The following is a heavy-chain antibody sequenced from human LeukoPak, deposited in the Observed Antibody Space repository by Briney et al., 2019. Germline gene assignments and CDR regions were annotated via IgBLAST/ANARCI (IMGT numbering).Heavy chain of an antibody. J-gene: IGHJ4*02. CDR1: GFTFSNYG. CDR2: IIGSGNSA. Sequence: AESLRLSCVASGFTFSNYGMHWVRQPPGKGLEWVAGIIGSGNSAYYADSVKGRFTISRDNSKNTLFLQMNSLRAEDTAVYYCAKETKYTSGWFTIDYWGQGTLVTVSS. V-gene: IGHV3-23*01. D-gene: IGHD6-19*01. CDR3: AKETKYTSGWFTIDY.